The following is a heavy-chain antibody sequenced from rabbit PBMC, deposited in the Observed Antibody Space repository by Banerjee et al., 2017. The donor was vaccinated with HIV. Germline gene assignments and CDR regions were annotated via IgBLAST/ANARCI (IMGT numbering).Heavy chain of an antibody. D-gene: IGHD8-1*01. J-gene: IGHJ6*01. Sequence: QSLEESGGDLVKPGASLTLTCTASGVSFSFNSYMCWVRQAPVKGLEWIACIDVGSSDFTYFASWAKGRFTISKTSSTTVTLQMTSLTAADTATYFCARDAGSSFSSYGMDLWGQGTLVTVS. CDR2: IDVGSSDFT. V-gene: IGHV1S40*01. CDR1: GVSFSFNSY. CDR3: ARDAGSSFSSYGMDL.